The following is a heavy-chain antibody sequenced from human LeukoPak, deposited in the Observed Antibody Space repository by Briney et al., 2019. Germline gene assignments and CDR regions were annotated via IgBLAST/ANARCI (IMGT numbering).Heavy chain of an antibody. CDR1: GYTFTSYD. CDR2: MNPNSGNT. CDR3: ARAQIYDSSALNAFDI. Sequence: ASVKVSCKASGYTFTSYDINWVRQATGQGLEWMGWMNPNSGNTGYAQKFQGRVTITRNTSISTAYMELSSLRSEDTAVYYCARAQIYDSSALNAFDIWGQGTMVTVSS. V-gene: IGHV1-8*03. J-gene: IGHJ3*02. D-gene: IGHD3-22*01.